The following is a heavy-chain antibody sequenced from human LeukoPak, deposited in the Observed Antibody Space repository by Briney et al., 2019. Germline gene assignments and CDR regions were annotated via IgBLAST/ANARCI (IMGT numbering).Heavy chain of an antibody. J-gene: IGHJ4*02. V-gene: IGHV4-59*12. D-gene: IGHD6-6*01. CDR2: IYYSGST. Sequence: ASETLSLTCTVSGGSISSYYWSWIRQPPGKGLEWIGSIYYSGSTYYNPSLKSRVTISVDTSKNQFSLKLSSVTAADTAVYYCAREWVYSSSSGVPYFDYWGQGTLVTVSS. CDR1: GGSISSYY. CDR3: AREWVYSSSSGVPYFDY.